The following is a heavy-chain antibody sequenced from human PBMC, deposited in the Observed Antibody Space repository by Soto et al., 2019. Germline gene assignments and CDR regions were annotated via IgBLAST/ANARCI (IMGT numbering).Heavy chain of an antibody. J-gene: IGHJ4*02. Sequence: QVQLVQSGAEVKKPGSSVKVSCKASGGTFSSYAISWVRQAPGQGLEWMGGIIPIFGTANYAQKFQGRVTITADESTSTAYIELSSLRSEDTAVYYCARSEGLVVPAEDPNDYWGQGTLVTVSS. D-gene: IGHD2-2*01. CDR3: ARSEGLVVPAEDPNDY. V-gene: IGHV1-69*01. CDR2: IIPIFGTA. CDR1: GGTFSSYA.